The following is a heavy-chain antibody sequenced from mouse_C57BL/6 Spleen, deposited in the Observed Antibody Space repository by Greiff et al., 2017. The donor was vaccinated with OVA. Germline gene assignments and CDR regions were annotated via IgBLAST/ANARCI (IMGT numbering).Heavy chain of an antibody. CDR3: ARPLRFLGAMDY. Sequence: QVQLQQPGAELVKPGASVKLSCKASGYTFTSYWMHWVKQRPGQGLEWIGMIHPNSGSTNYNEKFKSKATLTVDKSSSTAYMQLSSLTSEDSAVYYCARPLRFLGAMDYWGQGTSVTVSS. CDR2: IHPNSGST. J-gene: IGHJ4*01. D-gene: IGHD3-3*01. CDR1: GYTFTSYW. V-gene: IGHV1-64*01.